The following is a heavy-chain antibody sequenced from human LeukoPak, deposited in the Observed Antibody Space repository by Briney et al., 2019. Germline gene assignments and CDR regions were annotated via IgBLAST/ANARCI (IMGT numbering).Heavy chain of an antibody. Sequence: ASVKVSCKASGYTFTGYYMHWARQAPGQGLEWMGWINPNSGGTNYAQKFQGRVTMTRDTSISTAYMELSRLRSDDTAVYYCARVQVSSWYYYYYMDVWGKGTTVTISS. D-gene: IGHD6-13*01. CDR2: INPNSGGT. CDR3: ARVQVSSWYYYYYMDV. J-gene: IGHJ6*03. CDR1: GYTFTGYY. V-gene: IGHV1-2*02.